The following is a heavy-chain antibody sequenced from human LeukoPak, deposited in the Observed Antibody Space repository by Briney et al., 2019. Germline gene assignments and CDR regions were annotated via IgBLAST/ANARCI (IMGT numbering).Heavy chain of an antibody. CDR3: AKDFSDIVVVPAAILDY. Sequence: PGGSLRLSCAASGFPFSNYGMSWVRQAPGKGLEWVSAISGSGGSTYYADPVKGRFTISRDNSKNTLYLQMNSLRAEDTAVYYCAKDFSDIVVVPAAILDYWGQGTLVTVSS. D-gene: IGHD2-2*01. J-gene: IGHJ4*02. CDR1: GFPFSNYG. CDR2: ISGSGGST. V-gene: IGHV3-23*01.